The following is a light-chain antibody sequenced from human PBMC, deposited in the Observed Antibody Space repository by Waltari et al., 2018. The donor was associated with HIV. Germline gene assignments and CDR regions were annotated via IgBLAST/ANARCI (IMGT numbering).Light chain of an antibody. CDR3: QSYDSITWV. Sequence: NFMLTQPHSVSESPGKTVTISCTGSSGSIASNYVPGYQQRPGSAPTTVIYEHNQRPSGVPDRFSGSIDSSSNSASLTISGLKTEDEADYYCQSYDSITWVFGGGTKLTVL. CDR2: EHN. V-gene: IGLV6-57*02. J-gene: IGLJ3*02. CDR1: SGSIASNY.